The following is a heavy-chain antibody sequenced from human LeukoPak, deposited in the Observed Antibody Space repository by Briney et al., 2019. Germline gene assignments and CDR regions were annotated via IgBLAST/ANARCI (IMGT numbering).Heavy chain of an antibody. CDR2: IWYDGSNK. V-gene: IGHV3-33*01. CDR1: GFTFSSHG. CDR3: AYMGALGAFDI. D-gene: IGHD1-26*01. J-gene: IGHJ3*02. Sequence: GGSLRLSCAASGFTFSSHGMHWVHQAPGKGLEWVAVIWYDGSNKYYADSVKGRFTISRDNSKNTLYLQMNSLRAEDTAVYYCAYMGALGAFDIWGQGTMVTVSS.